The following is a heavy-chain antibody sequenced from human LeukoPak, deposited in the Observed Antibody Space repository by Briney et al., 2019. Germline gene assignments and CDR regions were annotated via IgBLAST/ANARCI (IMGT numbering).Heavy chain of an antibody. D-gene: IGHD2-15*01. V-gene: IGHV3-30*18. J-gene: IGHJ6*02. CDR1: GFTFSRYG. CDR3: AKDTCSGGSCYYYHGMDV. Sequence: GGSLRLSCAASGFTFSRYGIHWVRQAPGKGLEWVAVISHDGSNNYYADSVKGRFTISRDNSKNTLYLQMISLRAEDTAVYYCAKDTCSGGSCYYYHGMDVLLQGTTVTVSS. CDR2: ISHDGSNN.